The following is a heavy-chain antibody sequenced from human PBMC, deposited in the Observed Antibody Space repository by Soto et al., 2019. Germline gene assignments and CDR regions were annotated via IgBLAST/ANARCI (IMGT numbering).Heavy chain of an antibody. V-gene: IGHV3-74*01. Sequence: GGSLRLSCAASGFTFSSYWMHWVRQAPGKGLVWVSRINSDGSSTSYADSVKGRFTISRDNAKNTLYLQMNSLRAEDTAVYYCARDPIAAAGTHYYYYYMDVWGKGTTVTVSS. CDR3: ARDPIAAAGTHYYYYYMDV. CDR2: INSDGSST. J-gene: IGHJ6*03. D-gene: IGHD6-13*01. CDR1: GFTFSSYW.